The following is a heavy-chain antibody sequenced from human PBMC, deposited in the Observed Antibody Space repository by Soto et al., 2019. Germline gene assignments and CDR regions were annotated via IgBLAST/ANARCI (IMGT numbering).Heavy chain of an antibody. CDR1: GFTFSSYW. Sequence: GGSLRLSCAASGFTFSSYWMSWVRQAPGKGLEWVANIKQDGSEKYYVDSVKGRFTISRDNAKNSLYLQMNSLRAEDTAVYYCARDPYSRYDSSGYSPTYYYYGMDVWGQGTTVTVSS. D-gene: IGHD3-22*01. V-gene: IGHV3-7*05. CDR2: IKQDGSEK. J-gene: IGHJ6*02. CDR3: ARDPYSRYDSSGYSPTYYYYGMDV.